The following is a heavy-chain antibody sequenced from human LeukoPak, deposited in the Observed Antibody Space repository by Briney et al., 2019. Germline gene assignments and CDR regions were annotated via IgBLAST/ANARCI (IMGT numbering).Heavy chain of an antibody. CDR1: GYTFINYY. Sequence: GASVKVSCKASGYTFINYYMHWVRQAPGQGLEWMGWINPNSGGTNYAQKFQGRVTMTRDTSISTAYMELSRLRSDDTAVYYCARDRATMVRGVIRFNWFDPWGQGTLVTVSS. D-gene: IGHD3-10*01. V-gene: IGHV1-2*02. CDR2: INPNSGGT. J-gene: IGHJ5*02. CDR3: ARDRATMVRGVIRFNWFDP.